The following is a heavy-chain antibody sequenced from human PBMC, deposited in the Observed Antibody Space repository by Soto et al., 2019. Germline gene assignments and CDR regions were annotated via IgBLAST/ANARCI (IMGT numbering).Heavy chain of an antibody. V-gene: IGHV3-23*01. Sequence: GGSLRLSCAASGFTFYNYAMNWVRQAPGKGLEWVSTIDYDGVNKHYADSVKGRFTVSRDDSHNVAYLQMSSLRTEDTAMYYCAKDRYSGTYPTDFDYWGQGSLVTVSS. J-gene: IGHJ4*02. CDR1: GFTFYNYA. CDR2: IDYDGVNK. CDR3: AKDRYSGTYPTDFDY. D-gene: IGHD1-26*01.